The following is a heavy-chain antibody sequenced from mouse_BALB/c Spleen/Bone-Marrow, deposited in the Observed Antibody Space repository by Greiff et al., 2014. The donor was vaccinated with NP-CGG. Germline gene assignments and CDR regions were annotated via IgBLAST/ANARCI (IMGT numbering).Heavy chain of an antibody. J-gene: IGHJ3*01. CDR3: AGEDSYSWLAY. CDR1: GYTFTSYW. D-gene: IGHD1-1*01. CDR2: IYPGDGDT. Sequence: VQLQQSGAELARPGASVKLSCKASGYTFTSYWMQWVKQRPGQGLEWIGAIYPGDGDTRYTQKFKGKATLTADKSSSTAYMQLSSLASEDSAVYYCAGEDSYSWLAYWGQGTLVTVSA. V-gene: IGHV1-87*01.